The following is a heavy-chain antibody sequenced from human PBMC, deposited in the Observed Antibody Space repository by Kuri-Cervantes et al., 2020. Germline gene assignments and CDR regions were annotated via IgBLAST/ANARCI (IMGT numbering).Heavy chain of an antibody. CDR3: ARLRVGSGWYSLSYYGMDV. D-gene: IGHD6-19*01. CDR1: GYTLTELS. Sequence: ASVKVSCKVSGYTLTELSMHWVRQAPGKGLEWMGGFDPEDGETIYAQKFQGRVTMTEDTPTDTAYMELSSLRSEDTAVYYCARLRVGSGWYSLSYYGMDVWGQGTTVTVSS. CDR2: FDPEDGET. J-gene: IGHJ6*02. V-gene: IGHV1-24*01.